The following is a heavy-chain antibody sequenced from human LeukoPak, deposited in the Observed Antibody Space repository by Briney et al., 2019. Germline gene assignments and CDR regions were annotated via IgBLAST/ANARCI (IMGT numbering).Heavy chain of an antibody. CDR3: ARGYLSAYYCDSSGYLNY. J-gene: IGHJ4*02. V-gene: IGHV4-34*01. CDR2: INHSGST. D-gene: IGHD3-22*01. Sequence: SETLSLTCAVYGGSFSGYYWSWIRQPPGKGLEWIGEINHSGSTNYNPSLKSRVTISVDTSKNQFSLKLSSVTAADTAVYYCARGYLSAYYCDSSGYLNYWDQGTLVTVSS. CDR1: GGSFSGYY.